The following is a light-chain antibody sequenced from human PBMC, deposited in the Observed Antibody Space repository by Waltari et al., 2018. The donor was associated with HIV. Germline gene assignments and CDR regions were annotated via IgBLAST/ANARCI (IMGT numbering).Light chain of an antibody. J-gene: IGLJ2*01. CDR1: SSNIGNNN. V-gene: IGLV1-47*01. Sequence: QSVLTQPPSASGTPGQRVTISCSGSSSNIGNNNVYWYRQLPGLPPRLLIFRNKQRPSGGPDRVSGSKSGSSASLAISGVRSEDEADYYCATWGDSLSGPVVFGGGTKLTVL. CDR3: ATWGDSLSGPVV. CDR2: RNK.